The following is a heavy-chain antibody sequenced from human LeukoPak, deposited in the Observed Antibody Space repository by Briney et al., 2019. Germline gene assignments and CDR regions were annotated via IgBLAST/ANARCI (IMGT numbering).Heavy chain of an antibody. Sequence: PGRSLRLSCAASGFTFDDYAMHWVRQAPGKGLEWVSGISWNSGSIGYADSVKGRFTISRDNAKNSLYLQMNSLRAEDTALYYCAKEDPNSSDFDYWGQXTXVTVSS. V-gene: IGHV3-9*01. CDR2: ISWNSGSI. D-gene: IGHD6-19*01. CDR1: GFTFDDYA. J-gene: IGHJ4*02. CDR3: AKEDPNSSDFDY.